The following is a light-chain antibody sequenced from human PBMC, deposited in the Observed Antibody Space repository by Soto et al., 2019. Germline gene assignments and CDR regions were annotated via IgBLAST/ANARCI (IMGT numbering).Light chain of an antibody. J-gene: IGLJ1*01. Sequence: LTQPASVSGSPGQSIAISCTGTFSDVGGYDYVSWYQQHPDKAPKLMIYEVTKRPSGVSNRFSGSKSGNTASLTISGLQPEDEADYYCSSHTSGSTRVFGSGTKSPS. CDR1: FSDVGGYDY. CDR3: SSHTSGSTRV. V-gene: IGLV2-14*01. CDR2: EVT.